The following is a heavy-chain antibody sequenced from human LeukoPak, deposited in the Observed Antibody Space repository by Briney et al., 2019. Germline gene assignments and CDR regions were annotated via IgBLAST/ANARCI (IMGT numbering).Heavy chain of an antibody. D-gene: IGHD3-22*01. CDR2: MNPNSGNT. CDR3: AREAPENYYDSSGHGDAFDI. CDR1: GYTFTSYD. J-gene: IGHJ3*02. Sequence: ASVKVSGKASGYTFTSYDINWVRQATGQGLEWMGWMNPNSGNTGYAQKFQGRVTMTRNTSISTAYMELSSLRSEDTAVYYCAREAPENYYDSSGHGDAFDIWGQGTMVTVSS. V-gene: IGHV1-8*01.